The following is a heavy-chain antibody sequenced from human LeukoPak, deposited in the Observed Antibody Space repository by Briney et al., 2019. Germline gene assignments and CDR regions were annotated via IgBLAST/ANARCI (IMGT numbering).Heavy chain of an antibody. CDR1: GGTFSSYV. CDR2: IIPILGIA. Sequence: GASVKVSCKASGGTFSSYVISWVRQAPGQGLEWMGRIIPILGIANYAQKFQGGVTITADKSTSTAYMELSSLRSEDTAVYYCARVRSVLTPGHASGWYELENYYYYMDVWGKGTTVTVSS. V-gene: IGHV1-69*04. D-gene: IGHD6-19*01. J-gene: IGHJ6*03. CDR3: ARVRSVLTPGHASGWYELENYYYYMDV.